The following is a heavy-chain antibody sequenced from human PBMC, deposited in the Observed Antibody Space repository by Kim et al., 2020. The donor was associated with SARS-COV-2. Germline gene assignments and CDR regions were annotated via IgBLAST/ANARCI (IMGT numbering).Heavy chain of an antibody. CDR1: GFTFSSYG. CDR3: ARDLTSDNGHGDNYGSGRMGY. V-gene: IGHV3-33*01. J-gene: IGHJ4*02. CDR2: IWYDGSNK. D-gene: IGHD3-10*01. Sequence: GGSLRLSCAASGFTFSSYGMHWVRQAPGKGLEWVAVIWYDGSNKYYADSVKGRFTISRDNSKNTLYLQMNSLRAEDTAVYYCARDLTSDNGHGDNYGSGRMGYWGQGTLVTVSS.